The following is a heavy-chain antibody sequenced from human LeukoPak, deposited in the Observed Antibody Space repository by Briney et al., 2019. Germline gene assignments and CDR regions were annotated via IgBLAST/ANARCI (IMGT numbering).Heavy chain of an antibody. CDR3: ARSHYGSGSYYSVGDY. V-gene: IGHV4-4*07. Sequence: PSETLSLTCTVSGGSISSYYWSWIRQPAGKGLEWIGRIYTSGSTNYNPSLKSRVTISVDTSKNQFSLKLSSVTAADTAVYYCARSHYGSGSYYSVGDYWGQGTLVTVSS. CDR2: IYTSGST. CDR1: GGSISSYY. J-gene: IGHJ4*02. D-gene: IGHD3-10*01.